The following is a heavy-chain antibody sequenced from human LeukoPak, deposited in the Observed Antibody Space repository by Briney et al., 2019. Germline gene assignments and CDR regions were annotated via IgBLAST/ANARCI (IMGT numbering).Heavy chain of an antibody. CDR1: GYTFTSYG. CDR2: ISAYNGNT. V-gene: IGHV1-18*01. CDR3: ARGRKYYYDSSGRAGYAFDI. Sequence: ASVKVSCKASGYTFTSYGISWVRQAPGQGLEWMGWISAYNGNTNYALKLQGRVTMTTDTSTSTAYMELRSLRSDDTAVYYCARGRKYYYDSSGRAGYAFDIWGQGTMVTVSS. J-gene: IGHJ3*02. D-gene: IGHD3-22*01.